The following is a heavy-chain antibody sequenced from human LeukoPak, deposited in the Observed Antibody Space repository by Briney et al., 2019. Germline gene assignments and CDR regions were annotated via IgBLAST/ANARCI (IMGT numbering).Heavy chain of an antibody. CDR3: ARGDGMIGYYGNNDYYLGWNY. D-gene: IGHD3-22*01. Sequence: GGSLRLSCAASGFTFSSYAMHWVRQAPGKGLEWASVISYDGSNKYYADSVKGRFTISRDNSKNTLYLLMNSLRAEDTAVCYCARGDGMIGYYGNNDYYLGWNYWGQGTLVTVSS. CDR1: GFTFSSYA. CDR2: ISYDGSNK. J-gene: IGHJ4*02. V-gene: IGHV3-30-3*01.